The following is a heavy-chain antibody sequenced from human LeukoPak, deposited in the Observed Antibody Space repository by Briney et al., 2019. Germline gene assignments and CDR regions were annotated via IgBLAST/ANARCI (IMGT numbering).Heavy chain of an antibody. Sequence: PSETLSLTCAVYGGSFSGYYWSWIRQPPGKGLEWIGEINHSGSTNYNPSLKSRVTISVDTSKNQFSLKLSSVTAADTAVYYCARELPKATFDYWGQGTLVTVSS. V-gene: IGHV4-34*01. D-gene: IGHD4-23*01. J-gene: IGHJ4*02. CDR2: INHSGST. CDR3: ARELPKATFDY. CDR1: GGSFSGYY.